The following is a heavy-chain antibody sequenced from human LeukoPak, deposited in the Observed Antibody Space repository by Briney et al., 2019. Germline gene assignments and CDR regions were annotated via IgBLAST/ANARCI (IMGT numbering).Heavy chain of an antibody. J-gene: IGHJ3*02. CDR3: AKEHYYGSGSYYLGGDAFDI. CDR2: INKDGSDK. V-gene: IGHV3-7*03. Sequence: GGSLRLSCAASGFTFSDFWVEWFRQAPGKGLEWVANINKDGSDKYYMDSVTGRFSISRDNAKNTLYLQMNSLRAEDTAVYYCAKEHYYGSGSYYLGGDAFDIWGQGTMVTVSS. CDR1: GFTFSDFW. D-gene: IGHD3-10*01.